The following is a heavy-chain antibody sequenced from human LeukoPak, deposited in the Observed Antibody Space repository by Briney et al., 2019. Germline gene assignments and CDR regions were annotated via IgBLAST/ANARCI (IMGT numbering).Heavy chain of an antibody. CDR1: GFTFSNYG. D-gene: IGHD6-19*01. V-gene: IGHV3-33*06. Sequence: GRSLRLSCAASGFTFSNYGMHWVRQAPGKGLEWVAVIWYDGSNNYYVDSVKGRFTISRDNSKNTLYLQMNSLRAEDTAVYYCAKGTHTSGWPPLDYWGQGTLVTVSS. CDR2: IWYDGSNN. J-gene: IGHJ4*02. CDR3: AKGTHTSGWPPLDY.